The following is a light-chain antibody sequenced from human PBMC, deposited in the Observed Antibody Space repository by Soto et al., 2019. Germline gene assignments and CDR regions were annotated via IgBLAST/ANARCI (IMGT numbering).Light chain of an antibody. J-gene: IGLJ1*01. CDR1: SRDVGGYNY. V-gene: IGLV2-8*01. CDR2: EVS. CDR3: NSFAGSNILYV. Sequence: QSALTQPPSASGSPGQSVTISCTGTSRDVGGYNYVSWYQQHPGKAPRLMIYEVSKRPSGVPDRFSGSKSGNTASLTVSGLQAEDEADYYCNSFAGSNILYVFGTGTQLTVL.